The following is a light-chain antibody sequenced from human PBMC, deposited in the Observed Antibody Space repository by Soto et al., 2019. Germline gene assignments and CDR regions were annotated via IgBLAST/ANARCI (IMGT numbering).Light chain of an antibody. Sequence: EIVLTQSPGTLSLSPGERATLSCRASQSVSSSFLAWFQQKPGQAPRLLIYGASSRATGIPDRFSGSGSGTDFTPIISRLEPDDFAVYYCQQHSSTPITFGQGTRLEIK. CDR3: QQHSSTPIT. J-gene: IGKJ5*01. CDR1: QSVSSSF. CDR2: GAS. V-gene: IGKV3-20*01.